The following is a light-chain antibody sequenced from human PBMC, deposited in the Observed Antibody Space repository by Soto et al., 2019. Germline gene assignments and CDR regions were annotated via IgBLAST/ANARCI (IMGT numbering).Light chain of an antibody. V-gene: IGKV1-5*01. J-gene: IGKJ4*01. CDR1: QSVSTW. CDR2: DAS. CDR3: QQYNSYPLT. Sequence: DIQMTQSPSTLSASVGDRVTITCRASQSVSTWLAWYQQKPGKAPKFLIYDASSLESGVPSRFSGSGSGTEFTLTISSLQPDDFATNYCQQYNSYPLTFGGGTKVDIK.